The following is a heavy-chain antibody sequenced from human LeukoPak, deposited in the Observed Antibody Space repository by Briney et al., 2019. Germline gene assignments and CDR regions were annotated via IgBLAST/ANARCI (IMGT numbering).Heavy chain of an antibody. Sequence: PGGSLRLSCAPSGFTFSRYTMKWVRQAPGRGLEWVSSVSSSSSYIYYAHSVKGRFTISRDNAKKSLYLQMNSLRAEDTAVYYCVREAFYGSGWYPGDYWGQGTLVTVSS. D-gene: IGHD6-19*01. V-gene: IGHV3-21*01. CDR3: VREAFYGSGWYPGDY. J-gene: IGHJ4*02. CDR2: VSSSSSYI. CDR1: GFTFSRYT.